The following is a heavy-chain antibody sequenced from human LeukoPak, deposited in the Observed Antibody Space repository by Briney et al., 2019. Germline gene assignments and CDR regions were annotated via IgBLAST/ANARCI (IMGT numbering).Heavy chain of an antibody. J-gene: IGHJ5*02. CDR3: ARGRGWNWFDP. V-gene: IGHV4-30-2*01. CDR2: IYHNGAT. Sequence: SETLSLTCAVSGGSIVTNDYSWNWIRQPPGKGLEWIGYIYHNGATYYNPSLKSRVTMSLDGSKNQFFLRLNSVTAADTAVYYCARGRGWNWFDPWGQGTLVTVSS. CDR1: GGSIVTNDYS. D-gene: IGHD3-10*01.